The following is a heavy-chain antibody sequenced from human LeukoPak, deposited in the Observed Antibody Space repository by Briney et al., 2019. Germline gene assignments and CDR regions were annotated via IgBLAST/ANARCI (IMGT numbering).Heavy chain of an antibody. CDR3: AKAGNYYYYYMDV. CDR1: GFTFSDYS. D-gene: IGHD3-10*01. V-gene: IGHV3-23*01. J-gene: IGHJ6*03. CDR2: ISGSGGST. Sequence: GGSLRLSCAASGFTFSDYSMRWIRQAPGKGLGWVSAISGSGGSTYYADSVKGRFAISRDNSKNTLYLQMNSLRAEDTAVYYCAKAGNYYYYYMDVWGKGTTVTISS.